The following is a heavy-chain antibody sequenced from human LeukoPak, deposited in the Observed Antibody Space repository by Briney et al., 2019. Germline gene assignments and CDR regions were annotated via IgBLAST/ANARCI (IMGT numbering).Heavy chain of an antibody. V-gene: IGHV3-49*04. CDR3: SRGSGWLSVY. D-gene: IGHD6-19*01. CDR2: ISGGTT. J-gene: IGHJ4*02. Sequence: GDHHWAWVRQPPGKGLEWIGFISGGTTEYAASVKGRFTISRDDSTSIAYLQMNSPTTEDTAVYYCSRGSGWLSVYWGQGTLVTVSS. CDR1: GDHH.